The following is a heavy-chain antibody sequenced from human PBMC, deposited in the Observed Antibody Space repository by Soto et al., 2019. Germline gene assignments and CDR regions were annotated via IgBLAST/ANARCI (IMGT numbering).Heavy chain of an antibody. V-gene: IGHV3-33*01. CDR1: GFTFSSYG. CDR2: IWYDGSNK. D-gene: IGHD3-10*01. Sequence: PGGSLRLSCAASGFTFSSYGMHWVRQAPGKGLEWVAVIWYDGSNKYYADSVKGRFTISRDNSKNTLYLQMNSLRAEDTAVYYCARANQITMVRGVIIGRGGNYYGMDVWGQGTTVTVSS. J-gene: IGHJ6*02. CDR3: ARANQITMVRGVIIGRGGNYYGMDV.